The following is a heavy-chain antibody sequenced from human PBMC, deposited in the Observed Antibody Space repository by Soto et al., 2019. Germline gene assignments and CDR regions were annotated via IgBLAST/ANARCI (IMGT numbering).Heavy chain of an antibody. CDR2: MNPNSGNT. D-gene: IGHD1-26*01. V-gene: IGHV1-8*01. J-gene: IGHJ6*02. CDR3: ARGRIKLYNFIIIVGHTKLPTGMDV. Sequence: ASVKVSCKASGYTFTSYDINWVRQATGQGLEWMGWMNPNSGNTGYAQKFQGRVTMTRNTSISTAYMELSSLRSEDTAVYYCARGRIKLYNFIIIVGHTKLPTGMDVWGQGTTVTVSS. CDR1: GYTFTSYD.